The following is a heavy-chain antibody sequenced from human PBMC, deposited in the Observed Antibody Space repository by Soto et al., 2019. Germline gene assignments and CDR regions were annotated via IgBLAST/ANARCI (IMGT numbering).Heavy chain of an antibody. V-gene: IGHV1-2*02. Sequence: ASVKVSCKASGYTFTNYYMHWVRQAPGQGLEWMGWMNPRSGGTKYAQAFQDRVTMTRDASISTAYMEVTSLRHGDTAVYYCARDGFRDSIQGGMDVWGQGTTVTVSS. CDR3: ARDGFRDSIQGGMDV. D-gene: IGHD3-22*01. CDR2: MNPRSGGT. CDR1: GYTFTNYY. J-gene: IGHJ6*02.